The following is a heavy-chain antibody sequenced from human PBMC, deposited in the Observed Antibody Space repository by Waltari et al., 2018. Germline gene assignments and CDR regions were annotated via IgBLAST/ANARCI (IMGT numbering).Heavy chain of an antibody. J-gene: IGHJ3*02. V-gene: IGHV4-30-2*01. CDR3: ARNEYSGSSDAFDI. Sequence: QLQLQESGSGLVKPSQTLSLTCAVSGGSISSGGYSWSWIRQPPGKGLEWLGYIYHSGSTYYNPSLKSRVTISVDRSKNQFSLKLNSVTAADTAVYYCARNEYSGSSDAFDIWGQGTMVTVSS. CDR1: GGSISSGGYS. D-gene: IGHD6-6*01. CDR2: IYHSGST.